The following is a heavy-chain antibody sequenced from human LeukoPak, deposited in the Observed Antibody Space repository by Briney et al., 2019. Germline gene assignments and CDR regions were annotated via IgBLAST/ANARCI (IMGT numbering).Heavy chain of an antibody. Sequence: GRSLRLSCAASGFTFSSYAMHWVRQAPGKGLEWVAVISYDGSNKYYADSVKGRFTISRDNSKNTLYLQMNSLRAEDTAVYYCARGARWLQPQPTSLIDYWGQGTLVTASS. CDR2: ISYDGSNK. D-gene: IGHD5-24*01. V-gene: IGHV3-30*01. CDR1: GFTFSSYA. J-gene: IGHJ4*02. CDR3: ARGARWLQPQPTSLIDY.